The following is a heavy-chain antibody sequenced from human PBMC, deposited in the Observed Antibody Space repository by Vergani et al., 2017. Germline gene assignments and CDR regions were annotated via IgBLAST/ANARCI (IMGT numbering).Heavy chain of an antibody. V-gene: IGHV4-59*01. CDR1: GGSISSYY. CDR2: IYYSGST. CDR3: ARHKEQLVPGNYYYYYYMDV. J-gene: IGHJ6*03. D-gene: IGHD6-13*01. Sequence: QVQLQESGPGLVKPSETLSLTCTVSGGSISSYYWSWIRQPPGKGLEWIGYIYYSGSTNYNPSLKSRVTISVDTSKNQFSLKLSSVTAADTAVYYCARHKEQLVPGNYYYYYYMDVWGKGTTVTVSS.